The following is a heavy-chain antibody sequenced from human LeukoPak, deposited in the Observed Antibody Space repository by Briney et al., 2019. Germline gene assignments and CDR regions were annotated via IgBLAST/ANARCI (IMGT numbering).Heavy chain of an antibody. Sequence: PSQTLSLTCTVSGGSISSGGYYWSWIRQHPGKGLEWIGYIYYSGSTYYNPSLKSRVTISVDTSKNQFSLKLSSVTAADTAVYYCARVPADYDILTGYYTLGAFDIWGQGTMVTVSS. CDR2: IYYSGST. J-gene: IGHJ3*02. CDR1: GGSISSGGYY. V-gene: IGHV4-31*03. CDR3: ARVPADYDILTGYYTLGAFDI. D-gene: IGHD3-9*01.